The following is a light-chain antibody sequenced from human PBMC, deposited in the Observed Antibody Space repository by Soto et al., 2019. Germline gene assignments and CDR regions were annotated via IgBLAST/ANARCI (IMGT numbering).Light chain of an antibody. Sequence: QSALTQPRSVSGSPGQSVTISCTGTSSDVGGYYYVSWYQQHPGKAPKLMIYDVSKWPSGVPDRFSGSKSGNTASLTISGLQAEDDDYYYCCSYAVNSLWVFGGGTKVTVL. CDR2: DVS. V-gene: IGLV2-11*01. CDR1: SSDVGGYYY. CDR3: CSYAVNSLWV. J-gene: IGLJ3*02.